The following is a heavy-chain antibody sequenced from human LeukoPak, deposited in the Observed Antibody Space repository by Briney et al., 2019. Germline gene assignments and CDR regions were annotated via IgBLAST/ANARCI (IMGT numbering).Heavy chain of an antibody. CDR2: ISSSGSTT. V-gene: IGHV3-11*04. D-gene: IGHD2-8*01. Sequence: GGSLRLSCAASGFTFNDYYMSWFRQGPAQGLEWIAYISSSGSTTFYADSVKGRFTISRDNAQKSVFLQMNNLSDEDTSVYYCVXAPRTYAXXPGPFDIWGQGTVVTVSS. CDR3: VXAPRTYAXXPGPFDI. CDR1: GFTFNDYY. J-gene: IGHJ3*02.